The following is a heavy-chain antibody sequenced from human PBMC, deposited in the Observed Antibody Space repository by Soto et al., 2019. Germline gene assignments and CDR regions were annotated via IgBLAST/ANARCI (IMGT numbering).Heavy chain of an antibody. Sequence: QVQLVESGGGVVQPERSLRLSCAASGFTFSSYAMHWVRQAPGKGLEWVAVISYDGSKKYYADCVKGPFTIYRDNSKNTLYLQMNSLRAEDTAVYYCAGHSWGQGTLVTVSS. J-gene: IGHJ5*01. V-gene: IGHV3-30-3*01. CDR2: ISYDGSKK. CDR3: AGHS. CDR1: GFTFSSYA.